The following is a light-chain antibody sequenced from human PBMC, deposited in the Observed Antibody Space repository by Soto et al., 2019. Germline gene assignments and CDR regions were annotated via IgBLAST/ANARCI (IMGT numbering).Light chain of an antibody. V-gene: IGKV3-20*01. J-gene: IGKJ2*01. CDR3: QQYSTLPHT. CDR1: QSVTNMF. Sequence: ENVLTQSPGTLSLSPGERATLSCRASQSVTNMFSAWYQQIPGQAPRLLIYGISSRATGIPDRFSGSGSGTDFTLTISRLEPEDFVVYYCQQYSTLPHTFGQGTKLEV. CDR2: GIS.